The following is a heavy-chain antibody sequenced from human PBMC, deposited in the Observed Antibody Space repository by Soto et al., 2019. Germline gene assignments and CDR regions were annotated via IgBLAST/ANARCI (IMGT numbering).Heavy chain of an antibody. Sequence: QVQLQQWGAGLLKPSETLSLTCAVYGGSFSGYYWSWIRQPPGKGLEWIGEINHSGSTNYNPSLKSRVTISVDTSKNQFSLKLSSVTAADTAVYYCAREWVIVVVPAAILTNWFDPWGQGTLVTVSS. CDR2: INHSGST. V-gene: IGHV4-34*01. CDR3: AREWVIVVVPAAILTNWFDP. CDR1: GGSFSGYY. D-gene: IGHD2-2*01. J-gene: IGHJ5*02.